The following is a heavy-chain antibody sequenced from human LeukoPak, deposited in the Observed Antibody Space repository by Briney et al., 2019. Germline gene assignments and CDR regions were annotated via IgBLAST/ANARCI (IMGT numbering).Heavy chain of an antibody. Sequence: PGGSLRLSCAASGFTFSSYSMNWVRQAPGKGLEWVSAISGSGGSTYYADSVKGRFTISRDNSKNTLYLQMNSLRAEDTAVYYCAKDFALRKIVGGDYWGQGTLVTVSS. J-gene: IGHJ4*02. CDR2: ISGSGGST. V-gene: IGHV3-23*01. D-gene: IGHD3-10*01. CDR1: GFTFSSYS. CDR3: AKDFALRKIVGGDY.